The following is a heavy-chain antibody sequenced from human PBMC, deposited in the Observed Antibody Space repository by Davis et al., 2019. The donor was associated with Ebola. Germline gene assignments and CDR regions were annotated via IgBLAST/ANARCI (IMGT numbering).Heavy chain of an antibody. J-gene: IGHJ4*02. Sequence: GESLKISCAASGFTVSSNYMSWVRQAPGKGLEWVSAISGSGGSTYYADSVKGRFTISRDNSKNTLYLQMNSLRAEDTAVYYCARVDYGDYALFDYWGQGTLVTVSS. CDR1: GFTVSSNY. V-gene: IGHV3-23*01. CDR2: ISGSGGST. D-gene: IGHD4-17*01. CDR3: ARVDYGDYALFDY.